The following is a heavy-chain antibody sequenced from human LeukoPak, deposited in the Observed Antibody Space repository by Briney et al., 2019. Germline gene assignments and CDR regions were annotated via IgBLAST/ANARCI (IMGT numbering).Heavy chain of an antibody. CDR2: IYYSGST. CDR3: ARETRQLWCDY. CDR1: GGSISSSNW. V-gene: IGHV4-4*02. Sequence: PSETLSLTCAVSGGSISSSNWWSWVRQSPGKGLEWIGYIYYSGSTNYNPSLKSRVTISVDTSKNQFSLKLSSVTAADTAVYYCARETRQLWCDYWGQGTLVTVSS. D-gene: IGHD5-18*01. J-gene: IGHJ4*02.